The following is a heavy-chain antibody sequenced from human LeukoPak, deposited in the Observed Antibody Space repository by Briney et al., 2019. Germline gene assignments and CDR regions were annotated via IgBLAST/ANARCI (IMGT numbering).Heavy chain of an antibody. CDR2: INTSGST. J-gene: IGHJ4*02. V-gene: IGHV4-4*07. CDR3: TRESGAFSPFGF. CDR1: GGSISNYY. Sequence: SETLSLTCTVSGGSISNYYWSWIRQPAGKGLEWIGRINTSGSTNYNPSLESRFSMSIDKSNNHLSLEVTSVTAADTAMYYCTRESGAFSPFGFWGQGTLVTVSS. D-gene: IGHD1-26*01.